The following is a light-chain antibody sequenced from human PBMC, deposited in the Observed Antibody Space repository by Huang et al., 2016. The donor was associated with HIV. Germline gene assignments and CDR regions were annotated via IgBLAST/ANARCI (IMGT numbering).Light chain of an antibody. Sequence: AIQMTQSPSSLSASVGDRVTITCRASQGITDDLAWYQQKPGKAPKLLISGASTLRSRVPSRFNGSGSGTDFTLTISSLQPEDYATYYCLQDHNYPRTFGQGTKVEI. CDR3: LQDHNYPRT. V-gene: IGKV1-6*01. J-gene: IGKJ1*01. CDR1: QGITDD. CDR2: GAS.